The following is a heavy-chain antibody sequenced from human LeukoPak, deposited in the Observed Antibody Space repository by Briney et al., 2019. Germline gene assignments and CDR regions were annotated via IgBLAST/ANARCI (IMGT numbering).Heavy chain of an antibody. Sequence: ASVKVSCKASGGTFSSYAISWVRQAPGQGLEWMGIINPSGGSTSYAQKFQGRVTMTRDTSTSTVYMELSSLRSEDTAVYYCAREYFPYYYDSSGYYDYWGQGTLVTVSS. V-gene: IGHV1-46*01. D-gene: IGHD3-22*01. CDR3: AREYFPYYYDSSGYYDY. CDR1: GGTFSSYA. J-gene: IGHJ4*02. CDR2: INPSGGST.